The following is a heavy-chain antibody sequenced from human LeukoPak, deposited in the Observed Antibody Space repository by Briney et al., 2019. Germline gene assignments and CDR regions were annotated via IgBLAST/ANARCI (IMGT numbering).Heavy chain of an antibody. V-gene: IGHV3-49*04. CDR1: GFTFGDYA. Sequence: GGSLRLSCTASGFTFGDYAMSWVRQAPGKGLEWVGFIRSKAYGGTTEYAASVKGRFTISRDDSKSIAYLQMSSLKAEDTALXXXXXXGPRDGYNHYWGQGTLVTVSS. CDR3: XXXGPRDGYNHY. D-gene: IGHD5-24*01. J-gene: IGHJ4*02. CDR2: IRSKAYGGTT.